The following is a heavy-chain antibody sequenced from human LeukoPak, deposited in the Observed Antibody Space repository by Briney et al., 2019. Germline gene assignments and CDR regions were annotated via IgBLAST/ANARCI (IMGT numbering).Heavy chain of an antibody. J-gene: IGHJ5*02. Sequence: PSETLSLTCSVSGGSIRSSYWNWIRQSPGKGLEWLGYIYYSGGTNYNPSLKGRVTLSIDMSKNQFSLRLTSVTAADTAVYYCARDSMYATNYFDPWGQGTLVTVSS. CDR2: IYYSGGT. D-gene: IGHD2-8*01. V-gene: IGHV4-59*01. CDR3: ARDSMYATNYFDP. CDR1: GGSIRSSY.